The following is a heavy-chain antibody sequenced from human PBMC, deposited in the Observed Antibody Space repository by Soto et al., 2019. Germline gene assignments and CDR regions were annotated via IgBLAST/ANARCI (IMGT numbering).Heavy chain of an antibody. J-gene: IGHJ4*02. CDR3: ARGYYYGSGSYSYYFDY. CDR1: GGSISSGSDY. V-gene: IGHV4-31*03. Sequence: QVQLQESGPGLVKPSQTLSLTCTVSGGSISSGSDYWSWIRQHPGQGLEWLGYIYYSGSTYYNPSLKRRVAISVDTSKQQFSLNLSSVTAADTAVYYCARGYYYGSGSYSYYFDYWGQGTLVTVSS. CDR2: IYYSGST. D-gene: IGHD3-10*01.